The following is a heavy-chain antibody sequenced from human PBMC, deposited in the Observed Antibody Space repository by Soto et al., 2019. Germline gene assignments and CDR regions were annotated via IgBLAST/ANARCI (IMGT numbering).Heavy chain of an antibody. D-gene: IGHD6-13*01. V-gene: IGHV2-5*02. CDR3: AHRRGIAPRLDPNNHRNWFDP. CDR2: IYWDDDK. CDR1: GFSLSTSGVG. Sequence: SGPTLVKPTQTLTLTCTFSGFSLSTSGVGVGWIRQPPGKALEWLALIYWDDDKRYSPSLKSRLTITKDTSKNQVVLTMTNMDPVDTATYYCAHRRGIAPRLDPNNHRNWFDPWGQGTLVTVSS. J-gene: IGHJ5*02.